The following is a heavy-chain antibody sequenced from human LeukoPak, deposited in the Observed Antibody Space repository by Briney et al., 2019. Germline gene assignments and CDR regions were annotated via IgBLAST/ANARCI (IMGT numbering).Heavy chain of an antibody. CDR1: GFTFSSYA. V-gene: IGHV3-23*01. CDR2: ISGSGGST. J-gene: IGHJ6*02. CDR3: AKVVGYCSGSSCYSGYYYGMDV. Sequence: GGSLRLSCAASGFTFSSYAMSWVRQAPGKGLEWVSAISGSGGSTYYADSVKGRFTISRDNSKNTLYLQMNSLRAEDTAVYYCAKVVGYCSGSSCYSGYYYGMDVWGQGTTVTVSS. D-gene: IGHD2-15*01.